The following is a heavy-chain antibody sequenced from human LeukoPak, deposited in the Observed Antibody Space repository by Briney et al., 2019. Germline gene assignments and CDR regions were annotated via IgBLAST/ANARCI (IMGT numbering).Heavy chain of an antibody. CDR2: IYYSGST. J-gene: IGHJ4*02. CDR1: GGSISSYY. V-gene: IGHV4-59*12. CDR3: ARGRGLMSVRGVISDSDY. Sequence: PSETLSLTCTVSGGSISSYYWSWIRQPPGKGLEWIGYIYYSGSTNYNPSLKSRVTISVDTSKNQFSLKLSSVTAADTAVYYCARGRGLMSVRGVISDSDYWGQGTLVTVSS. D-gene: IGHD3-10*01.